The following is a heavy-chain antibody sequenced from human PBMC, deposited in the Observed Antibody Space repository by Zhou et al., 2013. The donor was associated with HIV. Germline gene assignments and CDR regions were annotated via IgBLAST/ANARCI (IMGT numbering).Heavy chain of an antibody. CDR3: ARGAGELDYYYYYMDV. CDR1: GGSVSNYY. CDR2: IFTSEST. V-gene: IGHV4-4*09. Sequence: QVQLQESGPGLVKPSETLSLTCTVSGGSVSNYYWSWIRQPPGKGLEWIGYIFTSESTNYNPSLKSRVTISVDTSKNQFSLNLSSVTAADTAVYYCARGAGELDYYYYYMDVWGKGTTVTVSS. D-gene: IGHD3-10*01. J-gene: IGHJ6*03.